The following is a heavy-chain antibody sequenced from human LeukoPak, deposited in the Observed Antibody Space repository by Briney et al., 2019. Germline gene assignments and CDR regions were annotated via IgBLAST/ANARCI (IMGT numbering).Heavy chain of an antibody. CDR3: ARDRSYDSSGYLPHDAFDI. D-gene: IGHD3-22*01. J-gene: IGHJ3*02. V-gene: IGHV3-66*01. Sequence: GGSLRLSCAASGFTVSSNYMSWVRQAPGKGLEWVSVIYSGGSTYYADSVKGRFTISRDNSKNTLYLQMNSLRAEDTAVYYCARDRSYDSSGYLPHDAFDIWGQGTMVTVSS. CDR1: GFTVSSNY. CDR2: IYSGGST.